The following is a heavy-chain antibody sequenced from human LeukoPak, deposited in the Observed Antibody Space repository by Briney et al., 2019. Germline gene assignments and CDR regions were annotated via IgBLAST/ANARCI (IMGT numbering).Heavy chain of an antibody. CDR2: INPNSGGT. J-gene: IGHJ4*02. CDR1: GYTFTGYY. Sequence: ASVKVSCKASGYTFTGYYMHWVRQAPGQGLEWMGRINPNSGGTNYAQKFQGRVTMTRDTSISTPYMELSRLRSDDTAVYYCAKGGYDSSGYYYYWGQGTLVTVSS. CDR3: AKGGYDSSGYYYY. D-gene: IGHD3-22*01. V-gene: IGHV1-2*06.